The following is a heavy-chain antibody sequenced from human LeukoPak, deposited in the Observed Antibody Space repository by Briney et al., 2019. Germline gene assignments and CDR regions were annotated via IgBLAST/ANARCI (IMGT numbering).Heavy chain of an antibody. V-gene: IGHV3-21*01. CDR2: ISSSSSYI. Sequence: GGSLRLSCAASGFTFSSYSMNWVRQAPGKGLEWVSSISSSSSYIYYADSVKGRFTISRDYAKNSLYLQMNSLRAEDTAVYYCARGAVTTAYYVGYWGQGTLVTVSS. CDR3: ARGAVTTAYYVGY. J-gene: IGHJ4*02. CDR1: GFTFSSYS. D-gene: IGHD4-17*01.